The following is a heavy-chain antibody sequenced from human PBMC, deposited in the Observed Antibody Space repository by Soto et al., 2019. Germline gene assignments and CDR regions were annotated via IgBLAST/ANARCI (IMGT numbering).Heavy chain of an antibody. CDR3: AGDIRSGSYRFDY. V-gene: IGHV4-59*08. Sequence: SETLSLTCTVSGGSISSYYWSWIRQPPGKGLEWIGYIYYSGSTNYNPSLRSRVTISVDTSNNQFSLKLTSVTAADTAVYYCAGDIRSGSYRFDYWGQGTLVTVSS. D-gene: IGHD1-26*01. CDR2: IYYSGST. CDR1: GGSISSYY. J-gene: IGHJ4*02.